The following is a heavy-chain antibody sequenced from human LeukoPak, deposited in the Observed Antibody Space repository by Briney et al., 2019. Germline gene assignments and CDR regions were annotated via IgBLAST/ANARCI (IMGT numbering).Heavy chain of an antibody. CDR1: GGSISRSSYY. CDR3: ARGLGRSGYYSRFDY. J-gene: IGHJ4*02. CDR2: IYYSGST. D-gene: IGHD3-22*01. V-gene: IGHV4-39*07. Sequence: SETLSLTCTVSGGSISRSSYYWGWIRQPPGKGLEWIGSIYYSGSTYYNPSLKSRVTISVDTSKNQFSLKLSSVTAADTAVYYCARGLGRSGYYSRFDYWGQGTLVTVSS.